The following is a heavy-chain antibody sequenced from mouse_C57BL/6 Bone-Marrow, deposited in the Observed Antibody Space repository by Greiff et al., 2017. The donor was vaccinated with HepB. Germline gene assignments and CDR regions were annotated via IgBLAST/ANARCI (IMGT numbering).Heavy chain of an antibody. CDR3: ALITTVVATRD. Sequence: VQLQQSGPELVKPGASVKISCKASGFAFSSSWMNWVKQRPGKGLEWIGRIYPGDGDTNYNGKFKGKATLTADKSSSTAYMQLSSLTSEDSAVYFCALITTVVATRDWGQGTTLTVSS. D-gene: IGHD1-1*01. J-gene: IGHJ2*01. CDR1: GFAFSSSW. V-gene: IGHV1-82*01. CDR2: IYPGDGDT.